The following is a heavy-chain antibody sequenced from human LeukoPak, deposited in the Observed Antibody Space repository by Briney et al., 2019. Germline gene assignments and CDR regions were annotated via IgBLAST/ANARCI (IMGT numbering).Heavy chain of an antibody. V-gene: IGHV3-23*01. CDR2: ITVGGATT. J-gene: IGHJ1*01. CDR3: AKNPRWGWLQSD. D-gene: IGHD5-24*01. Sequence: PGGSLRLSCAASGFTFDSNAMTWVRQAPGKGLEWVSSITVGGATTFYADSVKGRFTVSRDNSNNRLYLQMNSLGAEDTAVYYCAKNPRWGWLQSDWGQGTLVTVSS. CDR1: GFTFDSNA.